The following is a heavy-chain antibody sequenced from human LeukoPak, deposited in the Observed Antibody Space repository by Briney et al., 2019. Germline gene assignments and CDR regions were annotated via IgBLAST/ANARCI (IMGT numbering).Heavy chain of an antibody. CDR3: ARGGLPGGFDY. V-gene: IGHV3-74*01. J-gene: IGHJ4*02. CDR2: INNDGNRI. D-gene: IGHD7-27*01. Sequence: GGSLTLSCAASGFTVSNSWMFWVRQAPGKGLMYVSEINNDGNRIRYVDSVKGRFTISRDGAKNTLFLQMNSLRDDDTAMYYCARGGLPGGFDYWGQGILVTVSS. CDR1: GFTVSNSW.